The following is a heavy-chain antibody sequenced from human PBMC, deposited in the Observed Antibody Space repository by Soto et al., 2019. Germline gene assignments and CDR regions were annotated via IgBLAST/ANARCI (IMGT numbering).Heavy chain of an antibody. CDR2: IYYSGST. J-gene: IGHJ6*02. CDR3: ARDRDTAGYYGMDV. D-gene: IGHD5-18*01. CDR1: GGSISSGGYY. Sequence: QVQLQESGPGLVKPSQTLSLTCTVSGGSISSGGYYCSWIRQHPGKGLEWIGYIYYSGSTYYNPSLKSRVTISVDTSKNQFSLKLSSVTAADTAVYYCARDRDTAGYYGMDVWGQGTTVTVSS. V-gene: IGHV4-31*03.